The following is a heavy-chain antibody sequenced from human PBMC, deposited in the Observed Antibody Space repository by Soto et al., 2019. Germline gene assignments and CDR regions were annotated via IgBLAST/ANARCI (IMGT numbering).Heavy chain of an antibody. CDR3: EREQGSYSIHY. D-gene: IGHD1-26*01. V-gene: IGHV3-74*01. Sequence: PGGSLRLSCAASGFTFSRYWMHWVRQAPGKGLVWVSRINSDGTSTNYADSVKGRFTISRDNAKNTLYLQMNSLRAEDTAIYYCEREQGSYSIHYCGQGTMVTVYS. CDR2: INSDGTST. J-gene: IGHJ4*02. CDR1: GFTFSRYW.